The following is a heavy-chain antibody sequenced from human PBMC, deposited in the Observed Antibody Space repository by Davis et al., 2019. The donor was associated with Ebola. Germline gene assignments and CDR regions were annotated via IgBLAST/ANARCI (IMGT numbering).Heavy chain of an antibody. CDR1: GFTVRINY. CDR2: VYHGGKT. Sequence: GGSLRLSCAASGFTVRINYMTWVRQAPGRGLEWISLVYHGGKTYYADSVKGRFAVSTDTSENEAYLDMTGLRVEDTAVYYCVRGSYGSPPHWGHGTLVTVSS. D-gene: IGHD3-10*01. V-gene: IGHV3-66*01. CDR3: VRGSYGSPPH. J-gene: IGHJ4*01.